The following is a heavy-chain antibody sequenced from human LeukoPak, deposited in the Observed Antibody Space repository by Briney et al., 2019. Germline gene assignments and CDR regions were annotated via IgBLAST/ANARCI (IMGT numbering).Heavy chain of an antibody. CDR3: ARDRCSGGSCYGYYYGMDV. CDR1: GFVFTNHA. Sequence: PGGSLRLSCAASGFVFTNHAMGWVRQAPGKGLEFVSAISGSGARTYYADSLKGRLTISRDNSMNTVHLQINSLRAEDTAVYYCARDRCSGGSCYGYYYGMDVWGQGTTVTVSS. V-gene: IGHV3-23*01. D-gene: IGHD2-15*01. CDR2: ISGSGART. J-gene: IGHJ6*02.